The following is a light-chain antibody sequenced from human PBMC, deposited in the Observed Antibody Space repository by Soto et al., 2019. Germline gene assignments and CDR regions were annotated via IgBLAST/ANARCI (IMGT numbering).Light chain of an antibody. CDR2: VGTGGIVG. CDR3: GADHGSGSNDV. Sequence: QSVLTQPPSASASLGASVTLTCTLSSGYSNYKVDWYQQRPGKGPRFVMRVGTGGIVGSKGDGIPDRFSVLGSGLNRYLTIKNIQEEDESDYHCGADHGSGSNDVFGTGTKVTAL. V-gene: IGLV9-49*01. J-gene: IGLJ1*01. CDR1: SGYSNYK.